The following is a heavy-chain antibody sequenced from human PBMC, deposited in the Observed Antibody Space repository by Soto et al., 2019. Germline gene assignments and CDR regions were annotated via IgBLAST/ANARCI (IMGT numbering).Heavy chain of an antibody. D-gene: IGHD5-18*01. V-gene: IGHV3-23*01. J-gene: IGHJ4*02. CDR2: ISGGGGST. CDR3: AKCLADAIQLWLYYVDS. Sequence: EVQLLESGGGLVLPGGSLRLSCAASGFTYSTYAMSWVRQAPGKGLEWVSAISGGGGSTYYADSVKGRFTISRDSSKNTLYLQMNSLRAEDTAVYYCAKCLADAIQLWLYYVDSWGQGTLVTVSS. CDR1: GFTYSTYA.